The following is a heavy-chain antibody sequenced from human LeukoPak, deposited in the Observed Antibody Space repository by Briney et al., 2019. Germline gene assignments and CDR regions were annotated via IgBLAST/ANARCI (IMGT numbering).Heavy chain of an antibody. V-gene: IGHV3-11*01. Sequence: GGSLRLSCVASEFTFSHYYMNWIRQAPGKGLEWVSYISSSGSTTYYAESVKGRFTISRDNAKNSLYLQMNNLRAEDTAVYYCARDRLDWGSDAFDMWGQGTMVTVSS. D-gene: IGHD3/OR15-3a*01. CDR2: ISSSGSTT. CDR1: EFTFSHYY. CDR3: ARDRLDWGSDAFDM. J-gene: IGHJ3*02.